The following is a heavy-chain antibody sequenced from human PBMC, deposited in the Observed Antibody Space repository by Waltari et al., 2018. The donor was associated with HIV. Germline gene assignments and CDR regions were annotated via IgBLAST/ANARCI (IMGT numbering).Heavy chain of an antibody. V-gene: IGHV4-59*08. Sequence: QVQLQESGPGLVKPSETLSLTCTVSGGSIRSYYWSWIRQPPGKGLEWIGYIYYSGSTTYNPSRKSRVTISVDTSKNQFSLKLSSVTAADTAVYYCARQVRFHSVFYYFDYWGQGTLVTVSS. CDR2: IYYSGST. J-gene: IGHJ4*02. D-gene: IGHD3-3*01. CDR1: GGSIRSYY. CDR3: ARQVRFHSVFYYFDY.